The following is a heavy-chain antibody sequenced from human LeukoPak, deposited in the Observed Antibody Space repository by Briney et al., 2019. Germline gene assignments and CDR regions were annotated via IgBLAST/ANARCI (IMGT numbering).Heavy chain of an antibody. CDR1: GASISSSSYY. V-gene: IGHV4-39*07. CDR2: IYYSGST. D-gene: IGHD2-2*01. J-gene: IGHJ3*02. Sequence: SETLSLTCTVSGASISSSSYYWGWIRQPPGKGLEWIGSIYYSGSTYYNPSLKSRVTISVDTSKNQFSPKLSSVTAADTAVYYCARDGHEVVPASMDAFDIWGQGTMVTVSS. CDR3: ARDGHEVVPASMDAFDI.